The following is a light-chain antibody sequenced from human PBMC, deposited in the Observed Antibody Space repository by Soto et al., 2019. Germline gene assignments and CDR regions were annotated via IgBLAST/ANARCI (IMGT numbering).Light chain of an antibody. V-gene: IGLV2-11*01. J-gene: IGLJ3*02. CDR2: DVN. CDR3: CSYAGSYTWV. Sequence: QSALTQPRSGSGSPGQSITISCTGSSSDVGHYNFVSWYQHHPGKAPKLMIYDVNKRPSGVPDRFSGSKSGNTASLTISGLQAEDEAHYYCCSYAGSYTWVFGGGTKLPVL. CDR1: SSDVGHYNF.